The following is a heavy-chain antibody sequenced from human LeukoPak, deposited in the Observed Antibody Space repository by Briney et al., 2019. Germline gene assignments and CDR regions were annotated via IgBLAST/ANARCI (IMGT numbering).Heavy chain of an antibody. CDR2: IYTSGST. V-gene: IGHV4-4*09. J-gene: IGHJ3*02. D-gene: IGHD3-22*01. CDR3: ARLHYDSSGIDAFHI. CDR1: GGSIRSFY. Sequence: SETLSLTCTVSGGSIRSFYWRWIRRPPGKGLEWIGYIYTSGSTNYNPSLKSRVTIILDTSKNQFSLKLRSVTAADTAVYYCARLHYDSSGIDAFHIWGQGTMVTVSS.